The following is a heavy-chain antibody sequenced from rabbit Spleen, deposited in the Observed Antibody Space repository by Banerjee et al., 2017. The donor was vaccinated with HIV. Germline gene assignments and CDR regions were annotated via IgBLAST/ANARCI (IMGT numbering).Heavy chain of an antibody. Sequence: QSLVESGGELVKPGASLPLPCTAAGVFSCSGAWLCWVRQDPGEGLEWIACIDTNDGGTDYANWPKSRFSITKTSSTTVTLQITSLTAADAAAYFCAGEAGAGFSSCGMDLWGQGTLVTVS. J-gene: IGHJ6*01. V-gene: IGHV1S40*01. D-gene: IGHD3-1*01. CDR1: GVFSCSGAW. CDR2: IDTNDGGT. CDR3: AGEAGAGFSSCGMDL.